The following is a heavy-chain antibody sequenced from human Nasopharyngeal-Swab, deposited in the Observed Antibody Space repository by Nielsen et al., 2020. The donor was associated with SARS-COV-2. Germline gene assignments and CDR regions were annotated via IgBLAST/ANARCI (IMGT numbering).Heavy chain of an antibody. CDR2: IYYSGST. CDR3: ARCITVIQGGPYYYYFGMDV. V-gene: IGHV4-59*01. Sequence: WIRQPPGKGLEWIGYIYYSGSTYYNPSLRSRVTISVDTSKNQFSLKLNSVIAADTAVYYCARCITVIQGGPYYYYFGMDVWGQGTTVTVSS. D-gene: IGHD3-10*01. J-gene: IGHJ6*02.